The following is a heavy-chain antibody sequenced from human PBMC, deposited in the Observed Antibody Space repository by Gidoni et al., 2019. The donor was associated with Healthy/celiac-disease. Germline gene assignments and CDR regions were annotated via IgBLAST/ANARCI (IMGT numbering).Heavy chain of an antibody. CDR3: ARDPPLGYCSGGSCYGFDY. J-gene: IGHJ4*02. CDR2: INSDGSST. CDR1: AFTFSSHW. D-gene: IGHD2-15*01. V-gene: IGHV3-74*01. Sequence: EVQLVESGGGLVQPGGSLRLSRAASAFTFSSHWTHWVRQAPGQGLVWVSRINSDGSSTSYADSVKGRFTISRDNAKNTLYLQMNSLRAEDTAVYYCARDPPLGYCSGGSCYGFDYWGQGTLVTVSS.